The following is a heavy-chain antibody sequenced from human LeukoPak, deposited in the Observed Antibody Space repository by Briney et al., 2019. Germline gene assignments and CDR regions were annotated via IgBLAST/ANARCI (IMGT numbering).Heavy chain of an antibody. J-gene: IGHJ5*02. D-gene: IGHD6-13*01. CDR3: ARDIATTGALNWFDP. V-gene: IGHV1-69*13. CDR2: IIPIFGTA. CDR1: GYTFTSNY. Sequence: ASVKVSCKASGYTFTSNYIHWVRQAPGQGLEWMGGIIPIFGTANYAQKFQGRVTITADESTSTAYMELSSLRSEDTAVYYCARDIATTGALNWFDPWDQGTLVTVSS.